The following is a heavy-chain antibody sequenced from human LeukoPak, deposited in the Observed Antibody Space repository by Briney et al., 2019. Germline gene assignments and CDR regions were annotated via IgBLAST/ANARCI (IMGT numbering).Heavy chain of an antibody. V-gene: IGHV3-66*01. Sequence: GGSLRLSCAASGFTVSSNYMSWVPQAPGKGLEWVSLIYSDGTTYYADSVKGRLTTSRDNSKNTLYLQMDSLRAEDTAVYFCATRAEGYYYGSGRYYGMDVWGQGTTVTVSS. CDR2: IYSDGTT. CDR3: ATRAEGYYYGSGRYYGMDV. D-gene: IGHD3-10*01. CDR1: GFTVSSNY. J-gene: IGHJ6*02.